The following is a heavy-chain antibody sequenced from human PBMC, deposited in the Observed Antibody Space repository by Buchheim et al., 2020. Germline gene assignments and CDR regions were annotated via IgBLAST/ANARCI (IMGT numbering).Heavy chain of an antibody. CDR2: FYYNGNK. CDR1: GDSISSSFYY. Sequence: QVQLQESGPGLVKPSETLSLTCTVSGDSISSSFYYWGWIRQPPGKGLEWIGSFYYNGNKYYNPSLKSRGSISVDTPKNQFSLNLNSVTAADTAVYYCATLNDYGINWGQGTL. V-gene: IGHV4-39*01. J-gene: IGHJ4*02. D-gene: IGHD4-17*01. CDR3: ATLNDYGIN.